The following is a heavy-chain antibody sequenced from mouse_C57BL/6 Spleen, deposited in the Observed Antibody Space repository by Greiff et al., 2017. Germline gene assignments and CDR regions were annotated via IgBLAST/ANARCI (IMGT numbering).Heavy chain of an antibody. CDR2: IDPSDSYT. Sequence: VQLQQPGAELVRPGTSVKLSCKASGYTFTSYWMHWVKQRPGQGLEWIGVIDPSDSYTNYNQKFKGKATLTVDTSSSTAYMQRSSLTSEDAAVYYCARELRLKYAMDYWGQGTSVTVSS. CDR1: GYTFTSYW. CDR3: ARELRLKYAMDY. D-gene: IGHD3-2*02. V-gene: IGHV1-59*01. J-gene: IGHJ4*01.